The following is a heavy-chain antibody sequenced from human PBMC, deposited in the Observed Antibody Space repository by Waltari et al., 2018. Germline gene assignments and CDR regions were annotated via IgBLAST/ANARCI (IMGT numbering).Heavy chain of an antibody. V-gene: IGHV1-2*02. CDR2: INPNTGGT. D-gene: IGHD6-25*01. J-gene: IGHJ6*03. CDR3: ARRGTGPAAPAGGYYMDV. Sequence: QVQLVQSGAEVKKPGASVKVSCKASGYTFTGYYMHWVRQAPGQGLEWMGWINPNTGGTNYAQKVHGRVTMTRDTSLSTAYMELSRLISDDTAVYYCARRGTGPAAPAGGYYMDVWGKGTTVTVSS. CDR1: GYTFTGYY.